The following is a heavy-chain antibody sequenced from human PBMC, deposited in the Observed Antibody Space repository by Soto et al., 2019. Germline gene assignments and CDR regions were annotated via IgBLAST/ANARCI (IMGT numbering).Heavy chain of an antibody. Sequence: GGSLRLSCAASGFTFSSYSMNWVRQAPGKGLEWVSSISSSSSYIYYADSVKGRFTISRDNAKNSLYLQMNSLRAEDTAVYYCARENYDILTGYRPFDYWGQGTLVTVSS. D-gene: IGHD3-9*01. V-gene: IGHV3-21*01. J-gene: IGHJ4*02. CDR1: GFTFSSYS. CDR3: ARENYDILTGYRPFDY. CDR2: ISSSSSYI.